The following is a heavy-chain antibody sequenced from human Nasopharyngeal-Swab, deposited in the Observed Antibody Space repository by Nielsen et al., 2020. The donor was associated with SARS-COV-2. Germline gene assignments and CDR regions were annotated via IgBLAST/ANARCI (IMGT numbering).Heavy chain of an antibody. CDR2: ISAYNGNT. CDR3: ARDGGSYHDYHYGMDV. V-gene: IGHV1-18*01. J-gene: IGHJ6*02. CDR1: GYTLISYV. Sequence: ASVKVSCQASGYTLISYVISSLRQAPGQGLDWMGWISAYNGNTNYAQKLQGRVTMTTDTYKSTAYMELRRLRSDDTAVYYCARDGGSYHDYHYGMDVWGQGTTVTVSS. D-gene: IGHD1-26*01.